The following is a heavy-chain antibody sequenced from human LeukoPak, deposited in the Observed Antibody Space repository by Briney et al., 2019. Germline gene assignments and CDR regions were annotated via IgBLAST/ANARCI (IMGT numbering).Heavy chain of an antibody. CDR1: GGTFSSYA. Sequence: GASVKVSCKASGGTFSSYAISWVRQAPGQGLEWMGRIIPIFGTANYAQKFQGRVTITADKSTSTAHMELSSLRSEDTAVYYCAREAMVRGVIQNWFDPWGQGTLVTVSS. CDR3: AREAMVRGVIQNWFDP. D-gene: IGHD3-10*01. V-gene: IGHV1-69*06. CDR2: IIPIFGTA. J-gene: IGHJ5*02.